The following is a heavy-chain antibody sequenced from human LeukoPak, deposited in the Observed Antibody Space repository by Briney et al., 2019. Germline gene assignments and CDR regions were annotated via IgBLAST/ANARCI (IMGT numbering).Heavy chain of an antibody. V-gene: IGHV4-59*01. CDR3: ARGPVRNWFDP. J-gene: IGHJ5*02. CDR2: IYYSGST. CDR1: GGSFSGYY. Sequence: SETLSLTCAVYGGSFSGYYWSWIRQPPGKGLEWIGYIYYSGSTNYNPSLKSRVTISVDTSKNQFSLKLSSVTAADTAVYYCARGPVRNWFDPWGQGTLVTVSS.